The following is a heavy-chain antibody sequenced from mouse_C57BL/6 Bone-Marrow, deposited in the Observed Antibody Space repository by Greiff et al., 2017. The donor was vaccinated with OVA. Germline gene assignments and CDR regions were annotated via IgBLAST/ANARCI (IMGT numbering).Heavy chain of an antibody. CDR3: ATSYYGKDY. J-gene: IGHJ2*01. D-gene: IGHD2-1*01. Sequence: QVQLQQPGAELVKPGASVKMSCKASGYTFTSYWITWVKQRPGQGLEWIGDINPGSGSTNYNEKFKSKATLTVDTSSSTAYMQLISLTSEDSAVFYCATSYYGKDYWGQGTTLTVSS. CDR2: INPGSGST. CDR1: GYTFTSYW. V-gene: IGHV1-55*01.